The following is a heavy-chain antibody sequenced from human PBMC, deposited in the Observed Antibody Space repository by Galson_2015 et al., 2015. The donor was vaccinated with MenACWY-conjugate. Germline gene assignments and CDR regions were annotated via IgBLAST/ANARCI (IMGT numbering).Heavy chain of an antibody. D-gene: IGHD1-26*01. Sequence: SLRLARAASGFTFSTYWMHWVRQAPGKGLVWVSRISSDGRSTRYAVSVKGRFTISRDNAKNTLYLQMNSLRAEDTAVYYCARLGGNYRTTSHFDYWGQGTLVTVSS. V-gene: IGHV3-74*01. CDR3: ARLGGNYRTTSHFDY. CDR2: ISSDGRST. J-gene: IGHJ4*02. CDR1: GFTFSTYW.